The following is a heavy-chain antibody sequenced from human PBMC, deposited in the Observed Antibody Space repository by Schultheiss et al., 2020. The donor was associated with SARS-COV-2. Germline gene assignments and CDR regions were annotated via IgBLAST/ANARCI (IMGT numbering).Heavy chain of an antibody. V-gene: IGHV3-53*01. D-gene: IGHD6-13*01. CDR3: ARDPIAAAYDAFDI. J-gene: IGHJ3*02. CDR1: GFTVSSNY. Sequence: GGSLRLSCAASGFTVSSNYMSWVRQAPGKGLEWVSVIYSGGSTYYADSVKGRFTISRDNSKNTLYLQMNSLRAEDTAVYYCARDPIAAAYDAFDIWGQGTTVTVSS. CDR2: IYSGGST.